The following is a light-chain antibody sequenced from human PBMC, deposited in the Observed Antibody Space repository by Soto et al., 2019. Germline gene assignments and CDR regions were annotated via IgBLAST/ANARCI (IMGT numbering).Light chain of an antibody. J-gene: IGLJ1*01. CDR3: SSYTSSGKYV. V-gene: IGLV2-14*03. CDR1: SSDVGGYNY. Sequence: LTQPASVSGSPGQSIAISCTGSSSDVGGYNYVSWYQHHPGKAPKLMIYDVTNRPSGVSDRFSGSKSGNTASLTISWLQAEDEADYYCSSYTSSGKYVFGTGAKVTVL. CDR2: DVT.